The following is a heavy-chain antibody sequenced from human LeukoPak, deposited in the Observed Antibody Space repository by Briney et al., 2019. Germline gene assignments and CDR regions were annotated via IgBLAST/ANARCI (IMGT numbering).Heavy chain of an antibody. CDR3: AKGVSSWGSTYFDY. CDR2: ISWNSGNI. D-gene: IGHD6-13*01. V-gene: IGHV3-9*01. J-gene: IGHJ4*02. Sequence: PGGSLRLSCAAPGFTFDDYAIHWVRQAPGKGLEWVSGISWNSGNIGYADSVKGRFTISRDNAKNSLYLQMNSLRAEDTALYYCAKGVSSWGSTYFDYWGQGTLVTVSS. CDR1: GFTFDDYA.